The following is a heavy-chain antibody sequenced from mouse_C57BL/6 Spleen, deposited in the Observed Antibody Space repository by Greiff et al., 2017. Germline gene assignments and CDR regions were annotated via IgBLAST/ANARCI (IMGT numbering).Heavy chain of an antibody. V-gene: IGHV1-7*01. D-gene: IGHD1-1*01. Sequence: VQLQQSGAELAKPGASVKLSCKASGYTFTSYWMHWVKQRRGQGLEWIGYINPSSGYTKYNQKFKDKATLPADKSSSTAYMQLSSLSYEDSAVYYCARAYGSSFFAYWGQGTLVTVSA. CDR3: ARAYGSSFFAY. CDR2: INPSSGYT. CDR1: GYTFTSYW. J-gene: IGHJ3*01.